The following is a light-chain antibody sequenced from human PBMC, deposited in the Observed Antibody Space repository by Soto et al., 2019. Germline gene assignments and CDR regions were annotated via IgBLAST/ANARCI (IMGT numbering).Light chain of an antibody. Sequence: QLVLTQPPSASGTPGQRVTISCSGSSSNIGSNPVNWFQQLPGTAPKLLIYSNNLRPSGVPDRFSGSKSGTSASLAISGLQSEDEADYYCAALDDSLNGVIFGGGTKVTVL. V-gene: IGLV1-44*01. CDR2: SNN. CDR1: SSNIGSNP. J-gene: IGLJ2*01. CDR3: AALDDSLNGVI.